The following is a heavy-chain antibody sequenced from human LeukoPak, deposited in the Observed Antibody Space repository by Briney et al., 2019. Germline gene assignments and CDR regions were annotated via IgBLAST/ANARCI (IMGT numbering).Heavy chain of an antibody. CDR2: ISSSSSYI. V-gene: IGHV3-21*01. J-gene: IGHJ6*03. CDR1: GFTFSSYA. CDR3: ARDSQGYCSSTSCYPTPYYYYYMDV. D-gene: IGHD2-2*01. Sequence: GGSLRLSCAASGFTFSSYAMSWVRQAPGKGLEWVSSISSSSSYIYYADSVKGRFTISRDNAKNSLYLQMNSLRAEDTAVYYCARDSQGYCSSTSCYPTPYYYYYMDVWGKGTTVTVSS.